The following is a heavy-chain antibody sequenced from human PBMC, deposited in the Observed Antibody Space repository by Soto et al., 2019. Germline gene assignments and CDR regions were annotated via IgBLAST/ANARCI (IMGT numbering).Heavy chain of an antibody. J-gene: IGHJ6*03. V-gene: IGHV4-59*01. CDR2: IYYSGST. D-gene: IGHD6-13*01. Sequence: QVQLQESGPGLVKPSETLSLTCTVSGGSISNYYWSWIRQPPGKGLEWIGYIYYSGSTNYNPSLKSRVTISVDTSKNQFSLKLSSVTAADTAVYYCAREAAAEETYYYYYYMDVWGKGTTVTVSS. CDR3: AREAAAEETYYYYYYMDV. CDR1: GGSISNYY.